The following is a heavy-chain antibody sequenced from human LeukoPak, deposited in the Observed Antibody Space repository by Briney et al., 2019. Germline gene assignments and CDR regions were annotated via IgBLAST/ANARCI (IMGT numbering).Heavy chain of an antibody. V-gene: IGHV3-48*01. J-gene: IGHJ3*02. CDR1: GFRLGSYS. Sequence: PGGSLRLSCGASGFRLGSYSMDWVRQAPGKGLEWVSHINSGSSTIYYADSVKGRFTISRDNAGNSLYLQMNSLRAEDTAVYYCARVLLERPGIDSFDMWGQGTMVTDSS. D-gene: IGHD1-1*01. CDR2: INSGSSTI. CDR3: ARVLLERPGIDSFDM.